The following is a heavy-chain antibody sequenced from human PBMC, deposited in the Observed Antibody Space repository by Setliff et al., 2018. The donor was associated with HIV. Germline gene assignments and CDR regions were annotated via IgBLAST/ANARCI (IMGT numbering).Heavy chain of an antibody. CDR2: IYYSGTT. CDR3: ASRVYYYDSNNFLREEGFDP. D-gene: IGHD3-22*01. CDR1: GGSFSDYY. V-gene: IGHV4-34*01. Sequence: LSLTCAVYGGSFSDYYWSWIRQPPGKGLEWIGTIYYSGTTYYNPSLKSRVTMSIDTSKNQFSLNLTSVTAADSAVYYCASRVYYYDSNNFLREEGFDPWGQGTLVTVSS. J-gene: IGHJ5*02.